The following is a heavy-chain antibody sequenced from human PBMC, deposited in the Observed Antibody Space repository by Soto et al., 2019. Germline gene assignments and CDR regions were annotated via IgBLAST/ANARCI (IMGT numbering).Heavy chain of an antibody. CDR2: ISYDGSNK. CDR1: GFTFSSYA. D-gene: IGHD5-18*01. V-gene: IGHV3-30-3*01. CDR3: ARDMVSSSGGYYYYGMDV. Sequence: PGGSLRLSCAASGFTFSSYAMHWVRQAPGKGLEWVAVISYDGSNKYYADSVKGRFTISRDNSKNTLYLQMNSLRAEDTAVYYCARDMVSSSGGYYYYGMDVWGQGTTVTVSS. J-gene: IGHJ6*02.